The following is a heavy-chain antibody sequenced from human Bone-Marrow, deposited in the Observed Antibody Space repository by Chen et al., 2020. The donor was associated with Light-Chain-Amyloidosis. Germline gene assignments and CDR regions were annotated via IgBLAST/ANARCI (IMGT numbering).Heavy chain of an antibody. Sequence: QVQLQESGPGLVKPSETLSLTCTVSGGSVNSGDDYWTWIRQPPGKGLEWIAEINHSGSANYNSSLKSRTTISVDKSKNQFSLRMISVTAADTAVYYCARYEPHFSDSIISGYTAWGQGTSVTVSS. V-gene: IGHV4-61*08. CDR2: INHSGSA. CDR3: ARYEPHFSDSIISGYTA. J-gene: IGHJ5*02. CDR1: GGSVNSGDDY. D-gene: IGHD5-12*01.